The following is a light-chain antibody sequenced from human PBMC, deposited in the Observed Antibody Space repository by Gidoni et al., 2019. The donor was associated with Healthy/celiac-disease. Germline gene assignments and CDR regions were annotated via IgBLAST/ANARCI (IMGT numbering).Light chain of an antibody. CDR3: QQSYSTPRT. CDR1: QSISSY. V-gene: IGKV1-39*01. CDR2: AAS. J-gene: IGKJ1*01. Sequence: DIQMTQSPSSLSASEGDRVTITRRASQSISSYLNWYQQKPGKAPKLLIYAASSLQSGVPSRFRCSGSGTDFTLTISSLQPEDFATYYCQQSYSTPRTFGQGTKVEIK.